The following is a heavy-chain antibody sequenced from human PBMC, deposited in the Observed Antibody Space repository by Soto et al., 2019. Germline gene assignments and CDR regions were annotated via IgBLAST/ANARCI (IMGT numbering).Heavy chain of an antibody. V-gene: IGHV5-51*01. D-gene: IGHD5-12*01. CDR3: ARQQWYIVATIEAFDI. CDR2: IYPGDSDT. CDR1: GYSFTSYW. J-gene: IGHJ3*02. Sequence: GESLKISCKGSGYSFTSYWIGWVRQMPGKGLEWMGIIYPGDSDTRYSPSFQGQVTISADKSISTAYLQWSSLKASDTAMYYCARQQWYIVATIEAFDIWSQGTMVTVSS.